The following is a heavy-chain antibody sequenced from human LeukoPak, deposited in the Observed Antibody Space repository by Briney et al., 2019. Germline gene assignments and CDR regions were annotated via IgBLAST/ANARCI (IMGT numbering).Heavy chain of an antibody. CDR1: GFTFSSYW. V-gene: IGHV3-7*01. CDR3: ATTPPHTSIFGVVSRYPFDH. Sequence: GGSLRLSCAASGFTFSSYWMSWVRQAPGKGLEWVAIIKQDGGEKYYVDSVKGRFTISRDNAKNSLYLQMNSLRVEDTAVYYCATTPPHTSIFGVVSRYPFDHWDQGTLVTVSS. D-gene: IGHD3-3*01. CDR2: IKQDGGEK. J-gene: IGHJ4*02.